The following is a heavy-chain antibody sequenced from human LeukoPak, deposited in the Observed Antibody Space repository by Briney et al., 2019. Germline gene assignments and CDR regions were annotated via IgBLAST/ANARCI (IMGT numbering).Heavy chain of an antibody. CDR1: GGSISSSSYY. CDR3: ARHSPRATLYYYYYGMDV. J-gene: IGHJ6*02. CDR2: IYYSGST. Sequence: SETLSLTCTVSGGSISSSSYYWGWIRQPPGKGLEWIRSIYYSGSTYYNPSLKSRVTISVDTSKNQFSLKLSSVTAADTAVYYCARHSPRATLYYYYYGMDVWGQGTTVTVSS. V-gene: IGHV4-39*01.